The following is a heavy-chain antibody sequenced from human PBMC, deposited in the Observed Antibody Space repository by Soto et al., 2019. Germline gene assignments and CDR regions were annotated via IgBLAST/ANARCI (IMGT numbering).Heavy chain of an antibody. D-gene: IGHD3-9*01. CDR1: GFTFSSYG. Sequence: SLRLSCAASGFTFSSYGMHWVRQAPGKGLEWVAVIWYDGSNKYYADSVKGRFTISRDNSKNTLYLQMNSLRAEDTAVYYCARGDYDILTGYPAPGYYYYGMDVWGQGTTVTVSS. J-gene: IGHJ6*02. V-gene: IGHV3-33*01. CDR2: IWYDGSNK. CDR3: ARGDYDILTGYPAPGYYYYGMDV.